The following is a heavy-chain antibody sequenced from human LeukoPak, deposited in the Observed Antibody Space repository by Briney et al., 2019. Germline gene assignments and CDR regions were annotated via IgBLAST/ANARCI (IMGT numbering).Heavy chain of an antibody. V-gene: IGHV4-4*02. Sequence: SETLSLTCAVSGDPINSIDWWSWVRQSPARGLEWIGEIYHSGGTNYNPSLKSRVTISVDKSKNHLSLRLTSVTAADTAVYFCVGNGYYALDYWGQGALVTVAS. CDR1: GDPINSIDW. J-gene: IGHJ4*02. D-gene: IGHD2/OR15-2a*01. CDR3: VGNGYYALDY. CDR2: IYHSGGT.